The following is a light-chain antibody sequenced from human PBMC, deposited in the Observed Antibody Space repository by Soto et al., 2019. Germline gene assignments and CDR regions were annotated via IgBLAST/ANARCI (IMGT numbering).Light chain of an antibody. Sequence: AILMTQSPASLSASPGDRVTITCRASQGISSYLAWYQQKPGKAPKLLIYAASTLQSGVPSRFSGSGSGTDFTLTISCLQSEDFATYYCQQHGQWPITFGQGTRLEIK. V-gene: IGKV1-8*01. CDR3: QQHGQWPIT. J-gene: IGKJ5*01. CDR1: QGISSY. CDR2: AAS.